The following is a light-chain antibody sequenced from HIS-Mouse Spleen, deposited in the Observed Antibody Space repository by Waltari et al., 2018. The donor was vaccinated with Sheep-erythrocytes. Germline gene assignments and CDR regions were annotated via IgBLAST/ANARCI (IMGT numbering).Light chain of an antibody. J-gene: IGLJ1*01. CDR1: SSDVGGYNY. Sequence: QSALTQPRSVSGSPGQSVTISCTGTSSDVGGYNYVSWYQQHPGKAPKLMIYDVSKRPSWVPDRFSGSNSGNTASLTISGLQAEDEADYYCCSYAGSYNHVFATGTKVTAL. V-gene: IGLV2-11*01. CDR3: CSYAGSYNHV. CDR2: DVS.